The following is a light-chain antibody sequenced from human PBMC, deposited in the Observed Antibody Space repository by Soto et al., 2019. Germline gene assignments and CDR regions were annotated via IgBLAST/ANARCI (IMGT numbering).Light chain of an antibody. CDR1: SSDIGDYNY. CDR3: SSYAGSTTVL. J-gene: IGLJ2*01. V-gene: IGLV2-14*01. CDR2: DVS. Sequence: QSALTQPASVSGSLGQSIAFSCTGTSSDIGDYNYVSWYQQLPGKAPKLMIYDVSNRPSGVSDRFSGSVSGNTASLTISGLKREDEADYYCSSYAGSTTVLFGGGTKVTAL.